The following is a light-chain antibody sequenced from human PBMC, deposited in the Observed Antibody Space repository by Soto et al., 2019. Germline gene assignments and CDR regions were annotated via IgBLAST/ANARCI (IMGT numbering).Light chain of an antibody. Sequence: EIVMTQSPATLSVSPGEGATLSCTASHYVYSNVAWFQQRPGQAPRLLIYRASTRATGTPARFSGSGSGTEFTLTITSLQSEDFALYYCQQYHNLWTFGRGTRLEI. CDR3: QQYHNLWT. J-gene: IGKJ5*01. V-gene: IGKV3-15*01. CDR2: RAS. CDR1: HYVYSN.